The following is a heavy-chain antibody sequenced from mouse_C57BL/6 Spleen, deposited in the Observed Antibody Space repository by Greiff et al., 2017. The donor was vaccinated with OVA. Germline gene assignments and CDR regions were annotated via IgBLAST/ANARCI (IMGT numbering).Heavy chain of an antibody. Sequence: QVQLQQPGAELVRPGSSVKLSCKASGYTFTSSWMDWVKQRPGQGLEWIGNIYPSDSETHYNQKFKDKATLTVDKSSSTAYMQLSSLTSEDSAVYYCARSYSNLYFDYWGQGTTLTVSS. CDR2: IYPSDSET. V-gene: IGHV1-61*01. CDR1: GYTFTSSW. J-gene: IGHJ2*01. CDR3: ARSYSNLYFDY. D-gene: IGHD2-5*01.